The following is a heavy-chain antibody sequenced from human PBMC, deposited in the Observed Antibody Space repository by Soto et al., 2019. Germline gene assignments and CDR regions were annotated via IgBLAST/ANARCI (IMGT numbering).Heavy chain of an antibody. Sequence: GTSVKVTCKDSGYTFTSNGSRWVRQAPGQGLEWMGWVSAYNGNTNYAQKLQGRVTMTTDTSTSTAYMELRSLRSDDTAVYYCARDQAQDSYGLGALSDYYGMDVWGQGTTVTVSS. V-gene: IGHV1-18*01. D-gene: IGHD5-18*01. CDR3: ARDQAQDSYGLGALSDYYGMDV. CDR2: VSAYNGNT. CDR1: GYTFTSNG. J-gene: IGHJ6*02.